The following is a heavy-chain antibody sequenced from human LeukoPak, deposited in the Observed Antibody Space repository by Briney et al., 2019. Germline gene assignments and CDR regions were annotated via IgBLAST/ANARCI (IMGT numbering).Heavy chain of an antibody. CDR2: ISWNSGSI. Sequence: GGSLRLSCAASGFTFDDYAMHWVRQAPGKGLEWVSGISWNSGSIGYADSVKDRFTISRDNAKNSLYLQMNSLRAEDTALYYCAKARSATSGGRYYFDYWGQGTLVTVSS. V-gene: IGHV3-9*01. CDR1: GFTFDDYA. D-gene: IGHD1-26*01. J-gene: IGHJ4*02. CDR3: AKARSATSGGRYYFDY.